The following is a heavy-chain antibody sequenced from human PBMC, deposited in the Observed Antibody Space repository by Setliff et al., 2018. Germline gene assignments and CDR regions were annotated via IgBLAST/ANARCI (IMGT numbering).Heavy chain of an antibody. J-gene: IGHJ3*02. V-gene: IGHV1-2*05. Sequence: ASEKVSSKASGYTFTGYYIHWVRQAPGQGLEWMGRINPNNEDTNYAQKFQGRVTMTRDTSISTAYMELSRLRSDDTVVYYCARDSGGSHAFDIWGQGTMVTVSS. CDR2: INPNNEDT. CDR3: ARDSGGSHAFDI. CDR1: GYTFTGYY.